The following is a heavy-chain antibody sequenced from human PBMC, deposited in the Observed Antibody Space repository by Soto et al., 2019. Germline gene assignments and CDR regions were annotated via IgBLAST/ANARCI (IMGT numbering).Heavy chain of an antibody. Sequence: GGSLRLSCASSGFTFSNYAMNWVRQAPGKGLEWVSGISATGVKTYSADSVKGRFTMSRDNSKDTVYLEMNSLRAEDTAVYYCTKSRSAMIYYFDFWGLGALVTVSS. CDR3: TKSRSAMIYYFDF. V-gene: IGHV3-23*01. CDR1: GFTFSNYA. D-gene: IGHD3-22*01. J-gene: IGHJ4*02. CDR2: ISATGVKT.